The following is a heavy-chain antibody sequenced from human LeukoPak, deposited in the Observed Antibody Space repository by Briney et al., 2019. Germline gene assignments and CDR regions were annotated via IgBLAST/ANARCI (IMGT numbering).Heavy chain of an antibody. Sequence: ASVRVSCEASGYTLIDYFIYWVRQAPGQRLEWLGWLNPHSVGTNYAQKFPGRVTLTRDTSISTTYMELSKLTSDDTAIYYCARGHRIINGLDVWGQGTTVIVSS. CDR3: ARGHRIINGLDV. V-gene: IGHV1-2*02. CDR2: LNPHSVGT. CDR1: GYTLIDYF. J-gene: IGHJ6*02.